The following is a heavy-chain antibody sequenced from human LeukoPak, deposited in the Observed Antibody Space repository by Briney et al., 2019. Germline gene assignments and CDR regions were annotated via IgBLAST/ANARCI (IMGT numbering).Heavy chain of an antibody. CDR1: GYTFSTYP. D-gene: IGHD3-22*01. Sequence: ASVKVSCKASGYTFSTYPINWVRQAPGQGLEWMGWINTNTGSPTYAQGLTGRFVFSLDTSVSTAFLQINSLKAEDTALYYCVRGIDTTAYFNYWGQGTLVAVSS. CDR2: INTNTGSP. J-gene: IGHJ4*02. V-gene: IGHV7-4-1*02. CDR3: VRGIDTTAYFNY.